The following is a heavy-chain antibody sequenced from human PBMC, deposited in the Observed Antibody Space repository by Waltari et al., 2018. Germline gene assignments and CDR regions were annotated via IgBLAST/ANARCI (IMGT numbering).Heavy chain of an antibody. J-gene: IGHJ2*01. CDR2: KYTTGSA. D-gene: IGHD1-1*01. CDR1: GGSITTGFYY. Sequence: QMQLQESDPGLLKPSQTLSLACTVSGGSITTGFYYGTWIRQPAAKGLEWIGRKYTTGSADYNPSLGSRLTISLDTSKNQFFLKLDSVTAADTAVYYCARGHSRGTFWHFDLWGRGTLVTVSS. V-gene: IGHV4-61*02. CDR3: ARGHSRGTFWHFDL.